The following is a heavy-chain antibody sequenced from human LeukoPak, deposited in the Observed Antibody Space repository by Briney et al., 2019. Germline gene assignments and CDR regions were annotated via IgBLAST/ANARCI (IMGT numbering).Heavy chain of an antibody. CDR2: IIPIFGTA. J-gene: IGHJ4*02. CDR3: ARETVVVPAAPWGYFDY. CDR1: GGTFSSYA. D-gene: IGHD2-2*01. V-gene: IGHV1-69*13. Sequence: SVKVSCKASGGTFSSYAISWVRQAPGQGLEWMGGIIPIFGTANYAQKFQGRVTIIADESTSTAYMELSSLRSEDTAVYYCARETVVVPAAPWGYFDYWGQGTLVTVSS.